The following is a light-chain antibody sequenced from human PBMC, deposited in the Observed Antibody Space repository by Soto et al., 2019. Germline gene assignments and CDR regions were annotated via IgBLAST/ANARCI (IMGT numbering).Light chain of an antibody. CDR2: GAS. CDR1: QSVNSY. CDR3: QQYNDWPPQYT. Sequence: EIVMTRSPATLSVSPGERATLSCRASQSVNSYLAWYQQKPGQAPRLLIYGASTRATGVPARFSGSGSGTEFTLTISSLQPEDFAVYYCQQYNDWPPQYTFGQGTELEIK. V-gene: IGKV3-15*01. J-gene: IGKJ2*01.